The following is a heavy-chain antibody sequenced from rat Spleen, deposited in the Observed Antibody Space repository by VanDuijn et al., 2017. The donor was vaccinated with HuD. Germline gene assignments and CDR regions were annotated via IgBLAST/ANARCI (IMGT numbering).Heavy chain of an antibody. CDR2: ISIGGSNT. D-gene: IGHD5-1*01. CDR3: TRRLTGS. V-gene: IGHV5-25*01. J-gene: IGHJ2*01. Sequence: EVQVVESGGGIVQPGRSMKLSCAASGFTFSNYDMVWVRQAPAKGLEWVASISIGGSNTYYRDSVKGRFTISRDNANSTLYLQMDSLRSEDTATYYCTRRLTGSWGQGVMVTVSS. CDR1: GFTFSNYD.